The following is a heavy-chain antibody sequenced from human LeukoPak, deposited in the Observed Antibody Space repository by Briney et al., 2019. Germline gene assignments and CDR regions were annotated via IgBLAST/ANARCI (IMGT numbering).Heavy chain of an antibody. D-gene: IGHD3-22*01. CDR3: ASQHDSSALDY. J-gene: IGHJ4*02. Sequence: PGGSLRLSCAASGFTFSSYAMHWVRQAPGKGLEWVAVISYDGSNKYYADSVKGRFTISRDNSKNTLYLQMNSLRAEDTAVYYCASQHDSSALDYWGQGTLVTVSS. CDR2: ISYDGSNK. V-gene: IGHV3-30-3*02. CDR1: GFTFSSYA.